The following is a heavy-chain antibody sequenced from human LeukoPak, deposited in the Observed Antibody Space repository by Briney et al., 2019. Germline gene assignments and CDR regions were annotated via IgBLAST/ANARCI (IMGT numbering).Heavy chain of an antibody. V-gene: IGHV1-46*01. CDR3: ARDRQFGVVKGNWFDP. CDR2: INPSGGST. Sequence: ASVKVSCKASGYTFTSYYMHWVRQAPGQGLEWMGIINPSGGSTSYAQKFQGSVTMTRDTSTSTVYMELSSLRSEDTAVYYCARDRQFGVVKGNWFDPWGQGTLVTVSS. J-gene: IGHJ5*02. D-gene: IGHD3-3*01. CDR1: GYTFTSYY.